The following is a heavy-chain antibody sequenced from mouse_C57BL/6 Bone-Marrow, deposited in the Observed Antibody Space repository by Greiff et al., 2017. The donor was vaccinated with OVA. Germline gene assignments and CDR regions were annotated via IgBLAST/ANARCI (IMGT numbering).Heavy chain of an antibody. D-gene: IGHD3-3*01. CDR1: GYSITSGYY. J-gene: IGHJ2*01. CDR2: ISYDGSN. CDR3: AREGDQSYFDY. V-gene: IGHV3-6*01. Sequence: VQLKESGPGLVKPSQSLSLTCSVTGYSITSGYYWTWIRQFPGNKLEWMGYISYDGSNNYNPSLKNRISITRDTSKNQFFLKLNSVTTEDTATYYCAREGDQSYFDYWGQGTTLTVSS.